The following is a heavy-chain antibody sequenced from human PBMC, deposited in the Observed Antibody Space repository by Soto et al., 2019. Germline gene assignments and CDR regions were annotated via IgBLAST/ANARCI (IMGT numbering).Heavy chain of an antibody. CDR1: GFTFSSYA. CDR3: AKDFLLWGSFPDPGASDY. D-gene: IGHD3-16*01. Sequence: GGSLRLSCGASGFTFSSYARHWVRQAPGKGLEWVAVISYDGTKKFFADSVKGRFAVSRDNSNDTVFLQMDSLRAEDTAVYYCAKDFLLWGSFPDPGASDYWGQGTQVTVSS. J-gene: IGHJ4*02. CDR2: ISYDGTKK. V-gene: IGHV3-30*18.